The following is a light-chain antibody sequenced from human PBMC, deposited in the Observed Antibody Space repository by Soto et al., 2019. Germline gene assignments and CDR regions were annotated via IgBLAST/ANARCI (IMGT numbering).Light chain of an antibody. CDR1: SSDAGGYNY. Sequence: QSVLTQPPSASGSPRQSVTISCTGTSSDAGGYNYVSWYQQHPGKAPKLMIYEVSKRPSGVPDRFSGSKSGNTASLTVSGLQAEDEADYYCSSYAGSKTLFGGGTKLTVL. CDR2: EVS. CDR3: SSYAGSKTL. V-gene: IGLV2-8*01. J-gene: IGLJ2*01.